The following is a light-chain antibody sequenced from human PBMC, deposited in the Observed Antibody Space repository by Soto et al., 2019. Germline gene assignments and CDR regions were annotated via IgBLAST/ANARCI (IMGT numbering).Light chain of an antibody. CDR1: QSISSN. V-gene: IGKV3-15*01. CDR2: GAA. J-gene: IGKJ1*01. Sequence: EIVMTQSPATLSVSPGERATLSCRASQSISSNLAWYQQAPGQAPRLLIYGAATRATGIPARFSGSGSGTEFTLTIRSLESEDFGVYFCQQYNQWPLTFGPGTKVEI. CDR3: QQYNQWPLT.